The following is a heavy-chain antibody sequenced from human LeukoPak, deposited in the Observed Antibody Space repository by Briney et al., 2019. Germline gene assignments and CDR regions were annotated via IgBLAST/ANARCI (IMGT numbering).Heavy chain of an antibody. J-gene: IGHJ6*03. CDR3: ARDSRPNYRSYYMDV. Sequence: GGSLRLSCAASGFTFDDYGMSWVRQAPGKGLEWVSRIDYEGGTTDYADSVEGRFTISRDNARNTLYLQMNSLRAEDTAVYYCARDSRPNYRSYYMDVWGKGTTVTVSS. D-gene: IGHD3-16*02. CDR2: IDYEGGTT. CDR1: GFTFDDYG. V-gene: IGHV3-20*04.